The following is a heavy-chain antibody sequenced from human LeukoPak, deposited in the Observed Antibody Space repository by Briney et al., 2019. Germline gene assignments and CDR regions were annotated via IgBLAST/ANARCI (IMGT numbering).Heavy chain of an antibody. CDR3: ARASYCSDGSCYSDY. D-gene: IGHD2-15*01. CDR1: GYTFTSYS. Sequence: ASVKVSCKASGYTFTSYSISWVRQAPGQGLEWMGWISAYNGNTIYAQKVKGRVTMTTDTSTSTAYMELRSLKSDDTPVYYCARASYCSDGSCYSDYWGQGTLVTVSS. CDR2: ISAYNGNT. J-gene: IGHJ4*02. V-gene: IGHV1-18*01.